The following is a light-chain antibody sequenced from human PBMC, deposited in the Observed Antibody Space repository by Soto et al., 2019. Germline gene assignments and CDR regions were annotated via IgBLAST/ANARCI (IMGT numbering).Light chain of an antibody. V-gene: IGLV2-14*01. CDR1: SSDIGSYNF. CDR2: DVS. CDR3: SSYTTSSNFD. J-gene: IGLJ2*01. Sequence: QSALTQPASVSGSPGQSITISCTGTSSDIGSYNFVSWYQQHPGKAPKLMIYDVSNRPSGVSYRFSGSKSGNTASLTISGLQADDEADYYCSSYTTSSNFDFGGGTKLTVL.